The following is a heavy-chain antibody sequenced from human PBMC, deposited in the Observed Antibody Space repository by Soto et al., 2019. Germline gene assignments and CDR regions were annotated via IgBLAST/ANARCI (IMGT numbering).Heavy chain of an antibody. CDR1: GFTFSSYG. CDR2: ISYDGSNK. Sequence: GGSLRLSCGASGFTFSSYGMHWVRQAPGKGLEWVAVISYDGSNKYYADSVKGRFTISRDNSKNTLYLQMNSLRAEDTAVYYCAKDQLGTLGSRGPHYYGMDVWGQGTTVTVSS. J-gene: IGHJ6*02. CDR3: AKDQLGTLGSRGPHYYGMDV. D-gene: IGHD3-16*01. V-gene: IGHV3-30*18.